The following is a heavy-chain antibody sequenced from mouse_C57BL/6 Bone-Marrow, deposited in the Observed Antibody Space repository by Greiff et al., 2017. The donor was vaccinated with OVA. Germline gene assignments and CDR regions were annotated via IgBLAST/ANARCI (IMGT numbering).Heavy chain of an antibody. CDR3: ARDGYYGSSYYAMDY. J-gene: IGHJ4*01. Sequence: DVHLVESEGGLVQPGSSMKLSCTASGFTFSDYYMAWVRQVPEKGLEWVANINYDGSSTYYLDSLKSRFIISRDNAKNILYLQMSSLKSEDTTTYYCARDGYYGSSYYAMDYWGQGTSVTVSS. D-gene: IGHD1-1*01. CDR1: GFTFSDYY. CDR2: INYDGSST. V-gene: IGHV5-16*01.